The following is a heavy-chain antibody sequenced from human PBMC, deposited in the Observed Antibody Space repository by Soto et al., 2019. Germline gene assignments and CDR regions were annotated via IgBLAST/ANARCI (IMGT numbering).Heavy chain of an antibody. J-gene: IGHJ3*02. CDR2: ISGSGGST. D-gene: IGHD1-7*01. Sequence: GGSLRLSCAASGFTFSSYAMSWVRQAPGKGLEWVSAISGSGGSTYYADSVKGRFTISRDNSKNTLYLQMNSLRAEDTAVYYCAKDWQYKWNYLGAFDIWGQGTMVTVSS. V-gene: IGHV3-23*01. CDR1: GFTFSSYA. CDR3: AKDWQYKWNYLGAFDI.